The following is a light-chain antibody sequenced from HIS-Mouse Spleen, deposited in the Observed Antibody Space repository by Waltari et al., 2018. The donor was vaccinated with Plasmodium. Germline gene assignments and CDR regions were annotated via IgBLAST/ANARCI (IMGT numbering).Light chain of an antibody. J-gene: IGLJ2*01. CDR3: QAWDSSTVV. Sequence: SYELTQPPSVSVSPGQTASITCSGDTLGDKYACWYQQKPGQSPVLVIYQDSKRPSGMPGRFSGANSGNTATLTISGTQAMDEADYYCQAWDSSTVVFGGGTKLTVL. CDR2: QDS. CDR1: TLGDKY. V-gene: IGLV3-1*01.